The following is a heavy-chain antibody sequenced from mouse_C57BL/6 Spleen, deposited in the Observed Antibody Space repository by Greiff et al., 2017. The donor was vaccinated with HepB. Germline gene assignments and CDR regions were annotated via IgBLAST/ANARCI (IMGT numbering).Heavy chain of an antibody. V-gene: IGHV1-76*01. CDR2: IYPGSGNT. D-gene: IGHD1-1*01. CDR3: ARRAYGSSFYYAMDY. Sequence: QVQLKESGAELVRPGASVKLSCKASGYTFTDYYINWVKQRPGQGLEWIARIYPGSGNTYYNEKFKGKATLTAEKSSSTAYMQLSSLTSEDSAVYFCARRAYGSSFYYAMDYWGQGTSVTVSS. CDR1: GYTFTDYY. J-gene: IGHJ4*01.